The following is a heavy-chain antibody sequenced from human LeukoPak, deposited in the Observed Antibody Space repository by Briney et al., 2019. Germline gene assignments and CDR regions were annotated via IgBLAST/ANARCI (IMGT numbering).Heavy chain of an antibody. V-gene: IGHV3-66*01. CDR1: GFTFSSYA. J-gene: IGHJ6*02. CDR2: IYSGGST. Sequence: GGSLRLSCAASGFTFSSYAMSWVRQAPGKGLEWVSVIYSGGSTYYADSVKGRFTISRDNSKNTLYLQMNSLRAEDTAVYYCASERYYYYGMDVWGQGTTVTVSS. CDR3: ASERYYYYGMDV.